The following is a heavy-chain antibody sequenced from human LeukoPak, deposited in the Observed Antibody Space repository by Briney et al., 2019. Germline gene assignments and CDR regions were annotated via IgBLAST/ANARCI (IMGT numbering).Heavy chain of an antibody. CDR2: ISYDGSNK. Sequence: GRSLRLSCAASGFTFSSYGMHWVRQAPGKGLEWVAVISYDGSNKYYADSVKGRFTISRDNSKNTLYLQMNSLRAEDTAVYYCARAVPRGSYNYWGQGTLVTVSS. CDR1: GFTFSSYG. CDR3: ARAVPRGSYNY. J-gene: IGHJ4*02. V-gene: IGHV3-30*03. D-gene: IGHD1-26*01.